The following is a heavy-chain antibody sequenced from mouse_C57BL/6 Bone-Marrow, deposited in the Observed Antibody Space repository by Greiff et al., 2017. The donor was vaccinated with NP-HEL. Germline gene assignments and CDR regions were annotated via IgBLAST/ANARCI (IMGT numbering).Heavy chain of an antibody. V-gene: IGHV1-82*01. Sequence: QVQLKQSGPELVKPGASVKISCKASGYAFSSSWMNWVKQRPGKGLEWIGRIYPGDGDTNYNGKFKGKATLTADKSSSTAYMQLSSLTSEDSAVYFCARNRRRDYYAMDYWGQGTSVTVSS. J-gene: IGHJ4*01. CDR2: IYPGDGDT. CDR3: ARNRRRDYYAMDY. CDR1: GYAFSSSW.